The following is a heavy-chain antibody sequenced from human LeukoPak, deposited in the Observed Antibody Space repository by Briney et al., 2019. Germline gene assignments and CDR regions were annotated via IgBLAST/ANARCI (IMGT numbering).Heavy chain of an antibody. CDR1: GFTFSNYW. Sequence: GGSLRLPCAASGFTFSNYWMSWVRQAPGKGLEWVANIKEDGSEKYYVDSVKGRFTISRDNAKNSLYLQMNSLRAEDTAVYYCARGRRYCSSTICSNFDFWGQGTLVTVSS. CDR3: ARGRRYCSSTICSNFDF. CDR2: IKEDGSEK. D-gene: IGHD2-2*01. J-gene: IGHJ4*02. V-gene: IGHV3-7*05.